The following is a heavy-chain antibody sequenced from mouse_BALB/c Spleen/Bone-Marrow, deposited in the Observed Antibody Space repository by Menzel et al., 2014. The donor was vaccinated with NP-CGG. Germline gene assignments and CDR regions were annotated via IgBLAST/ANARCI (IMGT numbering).Heavy chain of an antibody. J-gene: IGHJ3*01. Sequence: EVKLVESGPELVKPGASVKMSCKASGYAFTSYVMHWVKQRPGQGLEWIGYINPYNDGSKYNEKFKDKVTLTSDKSSSTAYMELSSLTSEDSAVYYCTREAASPLAYWGQGTLVTASA. CDR3: TREAASPLAY. D-gene: IGHD6-1*01. CDR2: INPYNDGS. V-gene: IGHV1-14*01. CDR1: GYAFTSYV.